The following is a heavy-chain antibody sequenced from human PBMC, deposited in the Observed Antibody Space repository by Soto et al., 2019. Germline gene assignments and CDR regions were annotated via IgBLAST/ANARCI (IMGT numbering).Heavy chain of an antibody. CDR1: GGSISSGGYY. Sequence: SETLSLTCTVSGGSISSGGYYWSWTRQHPGKGLEWIGYIYYSGSTYYNPSLKSRVTISVDTSKNQFSLKLSSVTAADTAVYYCARGDVLRYFDWLNWFDPWGQGTQVTVSS. CDR2: IYYSGST. D-gene: IGHD3-9*01. J-gene: IGHJ5*02. CDR3: ARGDVLRYFDWLNWFDP. V-gene: IGHV4-31*03.